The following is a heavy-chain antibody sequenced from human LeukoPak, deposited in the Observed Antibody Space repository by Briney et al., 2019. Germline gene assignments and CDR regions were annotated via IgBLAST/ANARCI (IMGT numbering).Heavy chain of an antibody. J-gene: IGHJ5*02. CDR3: AREGVAVVVPAAFDP. CDR1: GYTFTGYY. V-gene: IGHV1-2*06. CDR2: INPNSGGT. Sequence: ASVKVSCKASGYTFTGYYMHWVRQAPGQGLEWMGRINPNSGGTNYAQKFQGRVTMTRDTSISTAYMELSRLRSDDTAVYYCAREGVAVVVPAAFDPWGQGTLVTVSS. D-gene: IGHD2-2*01.